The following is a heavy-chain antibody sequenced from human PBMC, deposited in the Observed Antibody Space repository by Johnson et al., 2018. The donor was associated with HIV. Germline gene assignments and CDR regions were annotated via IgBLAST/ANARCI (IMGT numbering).Heavy chain of an antibody. CDR3: ARERVVQGDPDAFDI. Sequence: VQLVESGGVVVQPGGSLRLSCAASGFTFDDYAMHWVRQAPGKGLEWVSGISWNSGSIGYADSVKGRFTISRDNAKNSLYLQMNSLRAEDMALYYCARERVVQGDPDAFDIWGQGTMVTVSS. J-gene: IGHJ3*02. D-gene: IGHD3-16*01. CDR1: GFTFDDYA. V-gene: IGHV3-9*03. CDR2: ISWNSGSI.